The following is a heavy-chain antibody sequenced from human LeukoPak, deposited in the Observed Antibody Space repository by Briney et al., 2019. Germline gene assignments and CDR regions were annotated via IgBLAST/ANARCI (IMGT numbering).Heavy chain of an antibody. V-gene: IGHV4-34*01. Sequence: PSETLSLTCAVYGGSFSGYYWSWIRQPPGKGLEWIGEINHSGSTNYNPSLKSRATISVDTSKNQFSLKLSSVTAADTAVYYCARAGLQFPPNYWGQGTLVTVSS. D-gene: IGHD6-19*01. J-gene: IGHJ4*02. CDR3: ARAGLQFPPNY. CDR2: INHSGST. CDR1: GGSFSGYY.